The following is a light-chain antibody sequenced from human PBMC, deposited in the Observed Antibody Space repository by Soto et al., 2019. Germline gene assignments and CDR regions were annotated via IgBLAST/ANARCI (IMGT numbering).Light chain of an antibody. Sequence: DIQLPQSPSFLPAPVGARVTITCRASQGISRSLAWHQQKPGKAPELLLYTASTLQSGAPSRFSGSGSGTAFTFTISSLQPEDFATYYCQQLNSYPPWPVGQGPKVEIK. CDR2: TAS. CDR3: QQLNSYPPWP. V-gene: IGKV1-9*01. CDR1: QGISRS. J-gene: IGKJ1*01.